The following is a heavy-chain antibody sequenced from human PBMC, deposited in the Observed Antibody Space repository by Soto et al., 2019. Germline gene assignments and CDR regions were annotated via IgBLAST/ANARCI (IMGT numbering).Heavy chain of an antibody. Sequence: VKVSCKASGYTFTTYGISWVRQAPGQGLEWMGWISPYNGTTKYAEKFQGEMTMTTDTATSTAYMDLRSLRSDDTAVYYCARDGERDTGLNFYYYLHGMDAWGQGTRVTVS. V-gene: IGHV1-18*04. CDR3: ARDGERDTGLNFYYYLHGMDA. CDR2: ISPYNGTT. CDR1: GYTFTTYG. J-gene: IGHJ6*02. D-gene: IGHD1-1*01.